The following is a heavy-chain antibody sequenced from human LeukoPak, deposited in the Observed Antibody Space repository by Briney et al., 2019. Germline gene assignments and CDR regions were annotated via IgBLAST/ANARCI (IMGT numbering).Heavy chain of an antibody. CDR3: ARVLTAYFDH. V-gene: IGHV4-34*01. CDR2: IKQSGST. J-gene: IGHJ4*02. Sequence: LGALSDTRVDYRGSFSGYYWSWIRPPPGKGVGWSGEIKQSGSTNYNPYLKSRVTISVDTSKNQVSLKLNSVTAADTAVYYCARVLTAYFDHWGQGTLVIVSS. CDR1: RGSFSGYY. D-gene: IGHD3-16*01.